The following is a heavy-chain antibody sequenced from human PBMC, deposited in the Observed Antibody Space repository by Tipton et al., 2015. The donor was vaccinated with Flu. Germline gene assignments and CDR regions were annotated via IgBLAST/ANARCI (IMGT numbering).Heavy chain of an antibody. CDR3: ARVKSITMVRGVFQRNPIYYFDY. D-gene: IGHD3-10*01. CDR2: IYTSGST. V-gene: IGHV4-4*07. CDR1: GGSISSYY. Sequence: TLSLTCTVSGGSISSYYWSWIRQPAGKGLEWIGRIYTSGSTNYNPSLKSRVTMSVDTSKNQFSLKLSSVTAADTAVYYCARVKSITMVRGVFQRNPIYYFDYWGQGTLVTVSS. J-gene: IGHJ4*02.